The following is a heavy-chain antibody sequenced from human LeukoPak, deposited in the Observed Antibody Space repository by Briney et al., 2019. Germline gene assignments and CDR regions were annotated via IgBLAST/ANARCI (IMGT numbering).Heavy chain of an antibody. CDR3: ARDGCSSTSCLVSGWFDP. D-gene: IGHD2-2*01. Sequence: GGSLRLSCAASGFSFSSYTMNWVRQAPGKGLEWVSSISSSSSYIYYADSVKGRFTISRDNAKNSLYLQMNSLRAEDTAVYYCARDGCSSTSCLVSGWFDPWGQGTLVAVSS. CDR2: ISSSSSYI. V-gene: IGHV3-21*01. CDR1: GFSFSSYT. J-gene: IGHJ5*02.